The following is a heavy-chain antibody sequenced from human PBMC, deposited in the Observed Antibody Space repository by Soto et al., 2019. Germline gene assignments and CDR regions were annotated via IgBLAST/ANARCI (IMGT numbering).Heavy chain of an antibody. CDR2: ISSSSSTI. CDR1: GFTFSSYS. J-gene: IGHJ4*02. CDR3: ATVFPRKIAAAGIPQFDY. V-gene: IGHV3-48*01. D-gene: IGHD6-13*01. Sequence: PGGSLRLSCAASGFTFSSYSMNWVRQAPGKGPEWVSYISSSSSTIYYADSVKGRFTISRDNAKNSLYLQMNSLRAEDTAVYYCATVFPRKIAAAGIPQFDYWGQGTLVTVSS.